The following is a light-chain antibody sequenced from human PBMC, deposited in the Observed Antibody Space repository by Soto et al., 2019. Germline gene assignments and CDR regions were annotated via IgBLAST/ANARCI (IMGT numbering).Light chain of an antibody. CDR3: CSSAGPSPLYF. CDR2: EVS. CDR1: SSDVGSYNF. J-gene: IGLJ1*01. V-gene: IGLV2-23*02. Sequence: QSVLTQPASVSGSPGQSITISCTGTSSDVGSYNFVSWYQQHPDKVPKLMIYEVSRRPSGVSDRFSGSKSGDTASLTISGLQAEDEADYYCCSSAGPSPLYFCGTGTKLTVL.